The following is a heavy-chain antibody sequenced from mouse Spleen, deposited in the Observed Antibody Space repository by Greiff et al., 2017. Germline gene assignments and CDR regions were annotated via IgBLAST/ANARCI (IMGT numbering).Heavy chain of an antibody. Sequence: VQLQQSGAELVRPGASVKLSCKASGYTFTDYDINWVKQRPGQGLEWIARIYPGSGNTYYNEKFKGKATLTAEKSSSTAYMQLSSLTSEDSAVYFCVYYDYFDYWGHGTTLTVSS. CDR2: IYPGSGNT. CDR1: GYTFTDYD. CDR3: VYYDYFDY. V-gene: IGHV1-76*01. J-gene: IGHJ2*01. D-gene: IGHD2-1*01.